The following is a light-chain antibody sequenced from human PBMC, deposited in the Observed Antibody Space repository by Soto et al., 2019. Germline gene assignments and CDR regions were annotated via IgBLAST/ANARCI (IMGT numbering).Light chain of an antibody. V-gene: IGKV4-1*01. Sequence: DIVMTQSPDSLAVSLGERATINCKSSQTILYTSNNENYLAWYQHKAGQPPKLLIYWVSTRESGVPDRFRGSLSVSEFTLTINSLQSEYVAVYYCQQYYSIPLTFGGGTKCEIK. CDR1: QTILYTSNNENY. CDR2: WVS. J-gene: IGKJ4*01. CDR3: QQYYSIPLT.